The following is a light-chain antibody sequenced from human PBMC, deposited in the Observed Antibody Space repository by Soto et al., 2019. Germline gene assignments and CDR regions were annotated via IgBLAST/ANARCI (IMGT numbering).Light chain of an antibody. J-gene: IGKJ1*01. CDR3: QQYGSSPGT. Sequence: EIVLTQSPGTLSLSPGERATLSCRASQSVSSSYLAWYQQKPGQAPRLLIYGASSRATGIPDRFSGSGSGTDFTLTISRLEPEDFEVYYCQQYGSSPGTFGQGTQVDI. V-gene: IGKV3-20*01. CDR1: QSVSSSY. CDR2: GAS.